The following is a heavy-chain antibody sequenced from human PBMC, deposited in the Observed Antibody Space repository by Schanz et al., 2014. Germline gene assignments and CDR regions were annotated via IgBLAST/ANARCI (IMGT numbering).Heavy chain of an antibody. V-gene: IGHV1-2*06. CDR1: GYTFTNHY. J-gene: IGHJ5*02. Sequence: QVQVIQSGPEVKKPGASVKVSCKASGYTFTNHYLHWVRQAPGQGLEWMGRISPSSGGTNYAQNFQGRVTMTKDTSINTVYMEPNSLTSDDTAVYYCARESVSRTRWFDPWGQGTLVTVSS. CDR2: ISPSSGGT. CDR3: ARESVSRTRWFDP. D-gene: IGHD3-3*01.